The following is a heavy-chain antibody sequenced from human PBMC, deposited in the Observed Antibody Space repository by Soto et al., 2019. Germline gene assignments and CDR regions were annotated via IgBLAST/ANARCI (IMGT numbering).Heavy chain of an antibody. V-gene: IGHV3-30-3*01. J-gene: IGHJ6*02. CDR1: GFTFSSYA. Sequence: QVQLVESGGGVVQPGRSLRLSCAASGFTFSSYAMHWVRQAPGKGLEWVAVISYDGSNKYYADSVKGRFTISRDTSKNTQYLQMNSLRAEDTAVYYCARDRLRYNWNDFPYYYYGMDVWGQGTTVTVSS. CDR2: ISYDGSNK. CDR3: ARDRLRYNWNDFPYYYYGMDV. D-gene: IGHD1-1*01.